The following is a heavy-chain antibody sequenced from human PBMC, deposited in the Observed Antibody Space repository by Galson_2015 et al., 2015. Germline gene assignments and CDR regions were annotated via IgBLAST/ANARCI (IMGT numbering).Heavy chain of an antibody. CDR3: ARQTADVYKLDF. D-gene: IGHD5-24*01. V-gene: IGHV1-2*04. CDR1: GYTFTGHY. J-gene: IGHJ4*02. Sequence: AVKVSCKASGYTFTGHYLHWVRQGPGQGLEWMGWIHPNSANTNYAQNFQAWVTMTWETSISTAYLEVSRLRSDDTAVYYCARQTADVYKLDFWEQGTLVTVSS. CDR2: IHPNSANT.